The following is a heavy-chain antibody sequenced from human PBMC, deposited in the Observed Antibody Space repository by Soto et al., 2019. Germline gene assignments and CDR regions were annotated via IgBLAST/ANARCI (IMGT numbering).Heavy chain of an antibody. CDR1: GFTFRNFG. V-gene: IGHV3-33*08. Sequence: QVRLVESGGGVVQPGRSLRLSCSASGFTFRNFGFHWVRQAPGKGLEWVALIWYDGSNKYYAESLKGRVSISRDNSKNTLYLEMKSLRFEDTAVYYSARDGDIQGGPPPKNYAMDVGGQGTTFTVSS. J-gene: IGHJ6*02. CDR3: ARDGDIQGGPPPKNYAMDV. D-gene: IGHD5-12*01. CDR2: IWYDGSNK.